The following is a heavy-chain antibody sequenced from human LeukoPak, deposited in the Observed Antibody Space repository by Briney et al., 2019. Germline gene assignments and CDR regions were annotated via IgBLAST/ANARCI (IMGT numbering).Heavy chain of an antibody. CDR1: GGTFSSYA. J-gene: IGHJ4*02. CDR3: ARDVLYYDSSGYLEI. CDR2: IIPIFGTA. V-gene: IGHV1-69*13. D-gene: IGHD3-22*01. Sequence: SVKVSCKASGGTFSSYAISWVRQAPGQGLEWMGGIIPIFGTANYAQKFQGRVTITADESTSTAYMELSSLRSEDTAVYYCARDVLYYDSSGYLEIWGQGTLVTVSS.